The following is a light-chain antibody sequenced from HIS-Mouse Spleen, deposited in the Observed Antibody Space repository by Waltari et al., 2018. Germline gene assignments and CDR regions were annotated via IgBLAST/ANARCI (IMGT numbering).Light chain of an antibody. CDR3: QSADSSGTGWV. CDR1: ALPKQY. Sequence: SYELTQSPSVSVSPGQTARITCSGDALPKQYAYWYQQKPGQAPVLVIYKDSERPSGIPGRFSGSSSGTTVTLTISGVQAEDEADYYCQSADSSGTGWVFGGGTKLTVL. J-gene: IGLJ3*02. V-gene: IGLV3-25*03. CDR2: KDS.